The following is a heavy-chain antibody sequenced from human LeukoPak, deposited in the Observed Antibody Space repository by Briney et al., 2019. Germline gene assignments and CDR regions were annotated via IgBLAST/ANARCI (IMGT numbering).Heavy chain of an antibody. D-gene: IGHD1-26*01. CDR3: ARDLGLGAFMDV. V-gene: IGHV4-34*01. CDR2: TNHSGST. Sequence: PSETLSLTCAVYGGSFSGYYWSWIRQPPGKGLEWIGETNHSGSTNYNPSLKSRVTISVDTSKNQFSLKLSSVTAADTAVYYCARDLGLGAFMDVWGKGTTVTVSS. J-gene: IGHJ6*03. CDR1: GGSFSGYY.